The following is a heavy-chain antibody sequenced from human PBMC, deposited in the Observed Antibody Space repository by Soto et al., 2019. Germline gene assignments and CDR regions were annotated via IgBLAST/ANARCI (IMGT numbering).Heavy chain of an antibody. V-gene: IGHV3-30-3*01. J-gene: IGHJ6*02. CDR2: ISYDGSNK. CDR1: GFTFSSYA. CDR3: ARDRAYCSSTSCYDYYYYGMDV. D-gene: IGHD2-2*01. Sequence: QVQLVESGGGVVQPGRSLRLSCAASGFTFSSYAMHWVRQAPGKGLEWVAVISYDGSNKYYADSVKGRFTISRDNSKNTLYLQMNSLRAEDTAVYYCARDRAYCSSTSCYDYYYYGMDVWGQGTTVTVSS.